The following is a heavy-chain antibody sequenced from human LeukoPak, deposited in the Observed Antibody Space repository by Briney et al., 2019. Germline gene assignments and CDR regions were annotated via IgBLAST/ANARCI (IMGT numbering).Heavy chain of an antibody. CDR2: INTRCGNP. J-gene: IGHJ5*02. CDR3: ARGGSSWYEKRTYNWFDP. Sequence: ASVKVSCKASGYTFTSYAVSWVRQAPGQGLGGVGWINTRCGNPTYAQGFTGLFVFSLDTSGTTASLQITSLKADDTAVYYSARGGSSWYEKRTYNWFDPWGQGTLVTVSS. D-gene: IGHD6-13*01. CDR1: GYTFTSYA. V-gene: IGHV7-4-1*02.